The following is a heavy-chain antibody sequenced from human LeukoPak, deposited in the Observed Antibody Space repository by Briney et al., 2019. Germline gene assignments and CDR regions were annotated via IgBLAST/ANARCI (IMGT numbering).Heavy chain of an antibody. D-gene: IGHD3-16*01. J-gene: IGHJ4*02. CDR3: ARSRGPNTFGRVHDY. V-gene: IGHV3-23*01. CDR2: ISGSGGST. Sequence: PGGSLRLSCAASGFAFRTYAMSWVRQAPGKGLEWVSGISGSGGSTYYADSVKGRFTISRDNSKNTLYLQMNSLRAEDTAVYYCARSRGPNTFGRVHDYWGQGTLVTVSS. CDR1: GFAFRTYA.